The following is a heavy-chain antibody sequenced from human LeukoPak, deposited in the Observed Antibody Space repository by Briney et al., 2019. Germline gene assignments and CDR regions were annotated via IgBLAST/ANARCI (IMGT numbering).Heavy chain of an antibody. Sequence: PSETLSLTCTVSGGSTFGYYWSWLRQPPGKGLQWLGIIYNTGTTNYNPSLKSRVTISVDTSKSQFSLNLRSVTAADTAVYYCARHGGSGSFDYWGQGTLVTVSS. CDR1: GGSTFGYY. V-gene: IGHV4-59*08. D-gene: IGHD6-19*01. CDR3: ARHGGSGSFDY. J-gene: IGHJ4*02. CDR2: IYNTGTT.